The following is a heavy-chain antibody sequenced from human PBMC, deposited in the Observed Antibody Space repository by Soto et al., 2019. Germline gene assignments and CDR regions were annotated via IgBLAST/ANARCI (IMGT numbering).Heavy chain of an antibody. CDR1: GFTFSSYS. CDR3: ARDTPPFDD. CDR2: IRSDSSYI. Sequence: EVQLVESGGGLVQPGGSLRLSCAASGFTFSSYSMNWVRQATGKGLEWVSAIRSDSSYIYYPDSLKGRCIISRDNAKNSLYMQMNSVTAEDKAVYYCARDTPPFDDLGHGDLFTV. J-gene: IGHJ4*01. V-gene: IGHV3-21*01.